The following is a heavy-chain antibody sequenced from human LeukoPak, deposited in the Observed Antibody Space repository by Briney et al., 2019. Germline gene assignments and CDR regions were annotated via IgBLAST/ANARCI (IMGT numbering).Heavy chain of an antibody. Sequence: PSETLSLTCTVSGGSVINTNWWPWVRQPPGKGLEWIGEVHLDGRTNYNPSLESRLTMSVDVSENQVSLKLTSVTAADTAVYYCAREGGFYRPLDYSGQGTLVTVSS. J-gene: IGHJ4*02. V-gene: IGHV4-4*02. D-gene: IGHD3-3*01. CDR3: AREGGFYRPLDY. CDR1: GGSVINTNW. CDR2: VHLDGRT.